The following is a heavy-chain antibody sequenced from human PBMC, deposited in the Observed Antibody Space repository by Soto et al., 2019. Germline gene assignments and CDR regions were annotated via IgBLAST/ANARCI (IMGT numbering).Heavy chain of an antibody. CDR3: ARGQIYCSGGSCYSSVYYYYGMDV. J-gene: IGHJ6*02. D-gene: IGHD2-15*01. Sequence: SETLSLTCAVYGGSFSGYYWSWIRQPPGKGLEWIGEINHSGSTNYNPSLKSRVTISVDTSKNQFSLKLSSVTAADTAVYYCARGQIYCSGGSCYSSVYYYYGMDVWGQGTTVTVS. CDR1: GGSFSGYY. V-gene: IGHV4-34*01. CDR2: INHSGST.